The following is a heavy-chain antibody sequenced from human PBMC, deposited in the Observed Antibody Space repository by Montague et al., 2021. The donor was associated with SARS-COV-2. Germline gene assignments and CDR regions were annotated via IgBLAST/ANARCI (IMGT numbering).Heavy chain of an antibody. CDR2: IYYSGST. J-gene: IGHJ3*02. D-gene: IGHD3-22*01. Sequence: SDTLSLTCTVSGGSISSYYWSWIRQPPGKGLEWIGYIYYSGSTNYSPSLKSRVTISVDTSKNQFSLKLSSVTAADTAVYYCAREVRYYYDSSGPGAFDIWGQGTMVTVSS. CDR1: GGSISSYY. V-gene: IGHV4-59*01. CDR3: AREVRYYYDSSGPGAFDI.